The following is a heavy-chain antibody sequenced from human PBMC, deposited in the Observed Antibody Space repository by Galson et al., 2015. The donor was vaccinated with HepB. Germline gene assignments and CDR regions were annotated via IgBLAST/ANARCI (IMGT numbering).Heavy chain of an antibody. V-gene: IGHV1-46*01. CDR1: GSIFTSNY. Sequence: SVKVSCKAAGSIFTSNYIHWVRQAPGQGLEWMGIINPSGGGTRYARTFQGRVTMTRDTSTSTLYMDLSSLRSEDTAVYFCARSAQGSGSGGSCYSFDPWGQGTLVPVSS. CDR3: ARSAQGSGSGGSCYSFDP. J-gene: IGHJ5*02. D-gene: IGHD2-15*01. CDR2: INPSGGGT.